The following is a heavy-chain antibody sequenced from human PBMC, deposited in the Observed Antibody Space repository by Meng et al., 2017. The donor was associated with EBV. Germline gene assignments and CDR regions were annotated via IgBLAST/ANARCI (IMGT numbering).Heavy chain of an antibody. CDR1: GFSLSTRGVG. CDR3: AHIIAARPFDY. J-gene: IGHJ4*02. CDR2: IYWDDDK. Sequence: QIPLKESGPTLVKPTQTLTLTCPFSGFSLSTRGVGVGWIRQPPGKALEWLALIYWDDDKRYSPSLKSRLTITKDTSKNQVVLTMTNMDPVDAATYYCAHIIAARPFDYWGQGTLVTVSS. D-gene: IGHD6-6*01. V-gene: IGHV2-5*02.